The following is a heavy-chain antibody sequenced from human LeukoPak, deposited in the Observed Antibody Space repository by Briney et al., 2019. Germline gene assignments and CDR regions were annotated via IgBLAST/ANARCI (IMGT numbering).Heavy chain of an antibody. CDR3: VKDSPPRYSGSPPAY. J-gene: IGHJ4*02. CDR2: IKQDGSEK. CDR1: GFTFSSYW. Sequence: GGSLRLSCAASGFTFSSYWMSWVRQAPGKGLEWVANIKQDGSEKYYVDSVKGRFTISRDNAKNSLYLQMNSLRADDTAVYYCVKDSPPRYSGSPPAYWGQGTLVTVSS. V-gene: IGHV3-7*03. D-gene: IGHD1-26*01.